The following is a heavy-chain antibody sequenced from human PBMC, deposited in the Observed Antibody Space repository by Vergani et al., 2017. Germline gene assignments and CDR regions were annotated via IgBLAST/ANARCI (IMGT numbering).Heavy chain of an antibody. D-gene: IGHD6-6*01. CDR2: ISWNSNSI. J-gene: IGHJ5*02. CDR1: GFTSAGYA. Sequence: EVQLEESGGGLVLPGRSLRLSCVASGFTSAGYAMHWVRQAPGKGLGWVSGISWNSNSIGYADSVKGRFTISRDNAKNSRYLQMNSLRAEDTALYYCAKDLGTSSGGGWFDPWGKGTLVTVSS. V-gene: IGHV3-9*02. CDR3: AKDLGTSSGGGWFDP.